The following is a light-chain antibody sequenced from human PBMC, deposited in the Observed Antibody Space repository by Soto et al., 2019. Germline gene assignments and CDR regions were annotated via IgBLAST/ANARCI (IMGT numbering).Light chain of an antibody. CDR3: SSYTSSSTLYV. CDR1: SSDVGGYEY. V-gene: IGLV2-14*01. CDR2: EVS. J-gene: IGLJ1*01. Sequence: SVLTQPASVSGSPGQSITISCTGGSSDVGGYEYVSWYQHHPGKAPKLMIYEVSNRPSGVSNRLSGSKSGNTASLTISGLQAEDEADYYCSSYTSSSTLYVFGTGTKVTVL.